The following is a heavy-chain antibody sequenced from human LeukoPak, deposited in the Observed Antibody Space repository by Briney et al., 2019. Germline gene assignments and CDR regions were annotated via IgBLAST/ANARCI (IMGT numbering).Heavy chain of an antibody. D-gene: IGHD1-20*01. CDR1: GFTFSTYG. CDR3: AKNFAITADPLDY. V-gene: IGHV3-23*01. CDR2: ISPSGGIT. J-gene: IGHJ4*02. Sequence: PGGTLRLSCAASGFTFSTYGMNWVRQAPGKGLEWVSGISPSGGITYYTDSVKGRFTISRDNSKHTVSLQMNSLRAEDTAVYYCAKNFAITADPLDYWGQGTLVTVSS.